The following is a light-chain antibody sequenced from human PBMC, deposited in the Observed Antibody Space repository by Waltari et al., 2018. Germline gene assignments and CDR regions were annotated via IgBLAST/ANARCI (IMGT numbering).Light chain of an antibody. CDR3: HQRSDWPPGF. Sequence: EIVLTQSPATLSLSPGERATLYCSASQNVDSYLAWFHQNPGQAPKLLLYDASNRAAGTPARFSGSGSGTDLTLTIRNLEPEDSAVYYCHQRSDWPPGFFGGGTKVEIK. J-gene: IGKJ4*01. V-gene: IGKV3-11*01. CDR1: QNVDSY. CDR2: DAS.